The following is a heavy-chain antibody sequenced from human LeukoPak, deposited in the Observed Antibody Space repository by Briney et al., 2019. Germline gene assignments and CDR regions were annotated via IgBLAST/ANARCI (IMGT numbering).Heavy chain of an antibody. Sequence: GGSLRLSCAASGFTFSTYAMSLVRQAPGEGLEWVSGISNNGDSAYYADSVKGRFTISRDNPKNTLHLQMSSLRAEDTALYYCVKDRCDRATCPEVWGQGTLVTVSS. CDR1: GFTFSTYA. CDR2: ISNNGDSA. V-gene: IGHV3-23*01. CDR3: VKDRCDRATCPEV. D-gene: IGHD1-14*01. J-gene: IGHJ4*02.